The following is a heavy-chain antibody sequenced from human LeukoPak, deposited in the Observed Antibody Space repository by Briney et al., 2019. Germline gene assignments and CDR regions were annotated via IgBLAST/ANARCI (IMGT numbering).Heavy chain of an antibody. CDR2: INPSGDST. D-gene: IGHD3-16*01. CDR1: GYTFTNNH. CDR3: AKLATSDTGETY. J-gene: IGHJ4*02. V-gene: IGHV1-46*01. Sequence: WASVKVSCKASGYTFTNNHIHWVRQAPGQGLEWMGVINPSGDSTTYAQNFQGRVTMTRDTSTSTVYMELRSLRSEDTAIYYCAKLATSDTGETYWGQGTLVTVSS.